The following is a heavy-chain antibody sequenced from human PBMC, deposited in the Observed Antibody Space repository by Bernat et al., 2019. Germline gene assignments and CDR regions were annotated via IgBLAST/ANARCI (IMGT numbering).Heavy chain of an antibody. Sequence: QVQLVEFGGGVVQPGRSLRLSCAASGFTFSSYAMHWVRQAPGKGLEWVAVISYDGSNKYYADSVKGRFTISRDNSKNTLYLQMNSLRAEDTAVYYCARDRGIAPYDDWGQGTLVTVSA. V-gene: IGHV3-30*01. CDR3: ARDRGIAPYDD. CDR2: ISYDGSNK. D-gene: IGHD6-13*01. CDR1: GFTFSSYA. J-gene: IGHJ4*02.